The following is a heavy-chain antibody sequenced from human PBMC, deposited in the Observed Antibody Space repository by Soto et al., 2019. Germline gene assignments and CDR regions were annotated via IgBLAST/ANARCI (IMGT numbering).Heavy chain of an antibody. V-gene: IGHV1-69*08. CDR2: IIPILGTT. J-gene: IGHJ4*02. CDR1: GGTFSSYI. Sequence: QVQLVQSGAEVKKPGSSVKVSCKASGGTFSSYIISWVRQAPGQGLEWMGRIIPILGTTNYALKLQGRVTVTADKSTSTAYRERSSLRAEDSAGYYCARIQPDGYVDYWGQGTLVTVSS. CDR3: ARIQPDGYVDY.